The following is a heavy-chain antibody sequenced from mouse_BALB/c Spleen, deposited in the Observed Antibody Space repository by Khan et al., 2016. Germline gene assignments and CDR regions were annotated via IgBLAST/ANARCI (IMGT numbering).Heavy chain of an antibody. D-gene: IGHD1-1*01. CDR3: ARYRYYYGSSRYFDV. J-gene: IGHJ1*01. Sequence: QIQLVQSGPELKKPGKTVKISCKASGYTFTNYGMNWVKQAPGKGLKWMGWINTYSGESTYADDFKGRFTFSLETSANTAYLQINNLKNEDTATSTYARYRYYYGSSRYFDVWGAGTTVTVSS. CDR2: INTYSGES. CDR1: GYTFTNYG. V-gene: IGHV9-3-1*01.